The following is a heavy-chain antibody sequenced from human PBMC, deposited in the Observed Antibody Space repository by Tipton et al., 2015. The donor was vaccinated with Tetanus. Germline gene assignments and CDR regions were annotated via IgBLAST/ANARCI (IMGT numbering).Heavy chain of an antibody. Sequence: TLSLTCTVSGGLITTGGYSWGWIRQLPGQGLEWLGYIYQTDSTYYNPSVTSRLTLSLQRSKNQVSLKLISVTAADTAVYYCACNPNIAAAGTGEDSGWFDPWGQGTLVTVSS. CDR2: IYQTDST. CDR3: ACNPNIAAAGTGEDSGWFDP. CDR1: GGLITTGGYS. J-gene: IGHJ5*02. D-gene: IGHD6-13*01. V-gene: IGHV4-30-2*01.